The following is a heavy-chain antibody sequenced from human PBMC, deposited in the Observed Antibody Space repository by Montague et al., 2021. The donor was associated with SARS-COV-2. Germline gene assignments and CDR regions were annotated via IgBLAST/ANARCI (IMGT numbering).Heavy chain of an antibody. Sequence: SETLSLTCTVSGGSISNYYWSWIRQPPGRGLEWIGYIYYSGSTDYSPSPKSRVTISLDTSKNQFSLKVTSVTAADTAVYYCARGGGYYNYGLDVWDPGTTVTVSS. D-gene: IGHD3-22*01. CDR1: GGSISNYY. V-gene: IGHV4-59*01. J-gene: IGHJ6*02. CDR2: IYYSGST. CDR3: ARGGGYYNYGLDV.